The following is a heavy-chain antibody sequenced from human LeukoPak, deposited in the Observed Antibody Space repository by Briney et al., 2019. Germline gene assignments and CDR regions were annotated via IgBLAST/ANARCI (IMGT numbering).Heavy chain of an antibody. J-gene: IGHJ5*02. Sequence: PGGSLRLSCAASGFTFSSYGMSWVCQAPGKGLEWVSAISGSGDSAYYADSVKGRFTISRDNSKNTLYLQVNNLRAEDTAVYYCAKGGPGFNWFDPWGQGTLVTVSS. CDR1: GFTFSSYG. CDR3: AKGGPGFNWFDP. CDR2: ISGSGDSA. V-gene: IGHV3-23*01.